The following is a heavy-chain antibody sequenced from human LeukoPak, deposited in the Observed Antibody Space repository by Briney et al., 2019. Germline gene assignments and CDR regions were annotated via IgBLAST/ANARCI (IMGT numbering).Heavy chain of an antibody. CDR3: ASGASPIDY. V-gene: IGHV4-4*07. Sequence: PSETLSLTCTVSGGSISNYYWSWIRQPAGKGLEWIGRIYTSGSTNYNPSLKSRVTMSVDTSKNQFSLKLNSLTVADTAVYYCASGASPIDYWGQGTLVTVSS. CDR2: IYTSGST. CDR1: GGSISNYY. D-gene: IGHD2-2*01. J-gene: IGHJ4*02.